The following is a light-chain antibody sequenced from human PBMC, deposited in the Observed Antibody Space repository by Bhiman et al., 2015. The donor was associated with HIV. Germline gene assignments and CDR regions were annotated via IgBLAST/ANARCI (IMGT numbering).Light chain of an antibody. CDR2: DVS. CDR1: SSDVGGYNF. CDR3: SSYTSSSTGVV. J-gene: IGLJ2*01. Sequence: QSALTQPASVSGSPGQSITISCTGTSSDVGGYNFVSWYQQHSGKAPKLMIYDVSKRPSGISNRFSGSKSADGLPDHLWAPAEDEADYYCSSYTSSSTGVVFGEGTKLTVL. V-gene: IGLV2-14*03.